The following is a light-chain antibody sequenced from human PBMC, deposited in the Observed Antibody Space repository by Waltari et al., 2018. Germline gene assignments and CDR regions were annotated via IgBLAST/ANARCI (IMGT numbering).Light chain of an antibody. CDR2: AVT. V-gene: IGLV2-18*02. J-gene: IGLJ2*01. CDR3: SSGTIDSTLV. CDR1: SGDIGAYNS. Sequence: QSALTQPPSMSGSPGQSLTISCTGTSGDIGAYNSVSWYQQSPGTAPKRKIYAVTNRPSGVRDRFSASKSGNTASLTISGLQAEDEADYYCSSGTIDSTLVFGTGTKLTVL.